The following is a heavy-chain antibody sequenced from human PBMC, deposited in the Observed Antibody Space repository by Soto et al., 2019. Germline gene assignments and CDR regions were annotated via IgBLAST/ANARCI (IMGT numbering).Heavy chain of an antibody. CDR3: ARDRSLDVGKVGATLVWWFDP. CDR2: ISYDGSNK. V-gene: IGHV3-30-3*01. Sequence: GGSLRLSCAASGFTFSSYAMHWVRQAPGKGLEWVAVISYDGSNKYYADSVKGRFTISRDNSKNTLYLQMNSLRAEDTAVYYCARDRSLDVGKVGATLVWWFDPWGQGTLVTVSS. D-gene: IGHD1-26*01. J-gene: IGHJ5*02. CDR1: GFTFSSYA.